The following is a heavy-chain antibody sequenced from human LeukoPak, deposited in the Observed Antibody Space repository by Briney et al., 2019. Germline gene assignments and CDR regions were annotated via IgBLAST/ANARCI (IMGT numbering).Heavy chain of an antibody. Sequence: SQTLSLTCTVSGGSISSGSYYWSWIRQPAGTGLEWIGRIYTSGSTNYNPSLKSRVTISVDTSKNQFSLKLSSVTAADTAVYYCASSSGYYYGVDYWGQGTLVTVSS. CDR3: ASSSGYYYGVDY. CDR1: GGSISSGSYY. J-gene: IGHJ4*02. V-gene: IGHV4-61*02. D-gene: IGHD3-22*01. CDR2: IYTSGST.